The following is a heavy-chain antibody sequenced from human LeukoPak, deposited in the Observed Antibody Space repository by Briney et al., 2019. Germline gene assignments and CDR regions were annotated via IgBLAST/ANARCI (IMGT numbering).Heavy chain of an antibody. CDR1: GFTFRTFG. Sequence: GGSVRLSYAASGFTFRTFGMHWVRQAPGKGLEWVAFVRFDGNNIDYAHSVKGRFNISRDNSKNTLYLQMNSLRAEDTAVYFCAKDRATSRPLLFEDWGQGTLVTVSS. CDR3: AKDRATSRPLLFED. CDR2: VRFDGNNI. J-gene: IGHJ4*02. D-gene: IGHD6-6*01. V-gene: IGHV3-30*02.